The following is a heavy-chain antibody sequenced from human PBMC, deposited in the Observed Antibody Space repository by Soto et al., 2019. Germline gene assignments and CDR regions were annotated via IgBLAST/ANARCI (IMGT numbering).Heavy chain of an antibody. CDR1: GGTFSSYA. J-gene: IGHJ4*02. V-gene: IGHV1-69*01. D-gene: IGHD2-15*01. CDR3: ARDIEEVGAPAETGV. CDR2: IIPIFGTA. Sequence: QVQLVQSGAEVKKPGSSVKVSCKASGGTFSSYAISWVRQAPGQGLEWMGGIIPIFGTANYAQKFRGRVTITADESTSTAYMELSSLRSEDTAVYYCARDIEEVGAPAETGVWGQGTLVTVSS.